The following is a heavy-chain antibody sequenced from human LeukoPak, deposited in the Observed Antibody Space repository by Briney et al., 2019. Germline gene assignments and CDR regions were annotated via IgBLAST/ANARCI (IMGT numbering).Heavy chain of an antibody. D-gene: IGHD3-9*01. CDR1: GVSFSGYY. J-gene: IGHJ4*02. CDR2: INHSGST. V-gene: IGHV4-34*01. Sequence: SETLSLTCAVYGVSFSGYYWSWIRQPPGKGLEWIGEINHSGSTNYNPSLKSRVTISVDTSKNQFSLKLSSVTAADTAVYYCATHGRYPRDYWGQGTLVTVSS. CDR3: ATHGRYPRDY.